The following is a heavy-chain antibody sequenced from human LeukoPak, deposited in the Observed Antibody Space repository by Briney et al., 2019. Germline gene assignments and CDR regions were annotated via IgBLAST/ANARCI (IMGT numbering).Heavy chain of an antibody. D-gene: IGHD7-27*01. V-gene: IGHV3-21*01. J-gene: IGHJ4*02. CDR2: ISSSSSYI. Sequence: GGSLRLSCAASGFTFSSYSMNWVRRAPGKGLEWVSSISSSSSYIYYADSVKGRFTISRDNAKNSLYLQMNSLRAEDTAVYYCARHRQKLGIDYWGQGTLVTVSS. CDR1: GFTFSSYS. CDR3: ARHRQKLGIDY.